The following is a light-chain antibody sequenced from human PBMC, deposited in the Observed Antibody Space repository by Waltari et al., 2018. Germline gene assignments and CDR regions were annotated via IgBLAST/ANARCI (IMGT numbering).Light chain of an antibody. Sequence: QLVLTQSPSASASLGASIKLTCTLSSGHSSNVIAWLQQQPEKGPRFLMQVNSDGSHRKGDEVPECCSGSGSGADRYLSISSLQSEDEADYVCQTGGHGTWVFGGGTKLTVL. CDR3: QTGGHGTWV. V-gene: IGLV4-69*01. J-gene: IGLJ3*02. CDR2: VNSDGSH. CDR1: SGHSSNV.